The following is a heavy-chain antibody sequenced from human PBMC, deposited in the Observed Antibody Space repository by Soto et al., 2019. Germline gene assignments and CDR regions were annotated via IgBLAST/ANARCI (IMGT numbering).Heavy chain of an antibody. J-gene: IGHJ4*02. D-gene: IGHD4-17*01. CDR3: ASDYGGNPREFDY. V-gene: IGHV4-61*01. CDR2: IYYSGST. CDR1: GVSVSSGSYY. Sequence: SETLSLTCTVPGVSVSSGSYYWSWPRQPPGKGLEWIGYIYYSGSTNYNPSLKSRVTISVDTSKNQFSLKLSSVTAADTAVYYCASDYGGNPREFDYWGQGTLVTVSS.